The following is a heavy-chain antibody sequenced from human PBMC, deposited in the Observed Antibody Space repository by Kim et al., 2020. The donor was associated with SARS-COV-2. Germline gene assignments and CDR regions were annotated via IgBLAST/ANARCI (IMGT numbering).Heavy chain of an antibody. CDR2: ISWNSGSI. Sequence: GGSLRLSCAASGFTFGDYAMHWVRQAPGKGLEWVSGISWNSGSIGYADSVKGRFTISRDNAKNSLYLQMNSLRAEDTALYYCAKDGAYCGGDCYSNTYYYGMDVWGQGTTVTVSS. CDR3: AKDGAYCGGDCYSNTYYYGMDV. J-gene: IGHJ6*02. CDR1: GFTFGDYA. D-gene: IGHD2-21*02. V-gene: IGHV3-9*01.